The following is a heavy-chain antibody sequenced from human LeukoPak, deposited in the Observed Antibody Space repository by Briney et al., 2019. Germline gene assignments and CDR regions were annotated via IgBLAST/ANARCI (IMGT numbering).Heavy chain of an antibody. V-gene: IGHV1-69*13. J-gene: IGHJ4*02. CDR3: AVIAAAAATNFDY. D-gene: IGHD6-13*01. CDR2: IIPIFGTA. CDR1: GGTFSSYA. Sequence: SVKVSCKASGGTFSSYAISWVRQAPGQGLEWMGGIIPIFGTANYAQKFQGRVTITADESTSTAYMELSSLRSEGTAVYYCAVIAAAAATNFDYWGQGTLVTVSS.